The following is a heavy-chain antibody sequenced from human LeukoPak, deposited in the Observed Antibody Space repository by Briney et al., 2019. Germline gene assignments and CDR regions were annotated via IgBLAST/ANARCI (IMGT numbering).Heavy chain of an antibody. V-gene: IGHV3-30*04. CDR1: GFTFSSYV. J-gene: IGHJ4*02. D-gene: IGHD3-22*01. CDR2: ISYDGSNK. CDR3: ARDRYYYDSSGYSYYFDY. Sequence: GGSLGLSCAASGFTFSSYVMHWVRQAPGKGLEWVAVISYDGSNKYYADSVKGRFTISRDNSKNTLYLQMNSLRAEDTAVYYCARDRYYYDSSGYSYYFDYWGQGTLVTVSS.